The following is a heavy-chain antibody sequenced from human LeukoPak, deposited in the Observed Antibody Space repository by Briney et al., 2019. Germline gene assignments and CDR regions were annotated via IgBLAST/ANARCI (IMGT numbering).Heavy chain of an antibody. V-gene: IGHV1-2*02. CDR2: INPNSGGT. CDR1: GYTFTGYY. D-gene: IGHD6-6*01. CDR3: ARHSSSSFYYYYGMDV. Sequence: ASVKVSCKASGYTFTGYYMHWVRQAPGQRLEWMGWINPNSGGTNYAQKFQGRVTMTRDTSISTAYMELSRLRSDDTAVYYCARHSSSSFYYYYGMDVWGQGTTVTVSS. J-gene: IGHJ6*02.